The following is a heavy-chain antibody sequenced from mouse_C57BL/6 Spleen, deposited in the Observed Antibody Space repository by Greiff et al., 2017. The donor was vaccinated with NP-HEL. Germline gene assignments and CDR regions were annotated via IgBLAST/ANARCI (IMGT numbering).Heavy chain of an antibody. CDR2: ISDGGSYT. V-gene: IGHV5-4*01. CDR1: GFTFSSYA. CDR3: AREILRYDAMDY. Sequence: EVMLVESGGGLVKPGGSLKLSCAASGFTFSSYAMSWVRQTPEKRLEWVATISDGGSYTYYPDNVKGRFTISRDNAKNNLYLQMSHLKSEDTAMYYCAREILRYDAMDYWGQGTSVTVSS. J-gene: IGHJ4*01. D-gene: IGHD1-1*01.